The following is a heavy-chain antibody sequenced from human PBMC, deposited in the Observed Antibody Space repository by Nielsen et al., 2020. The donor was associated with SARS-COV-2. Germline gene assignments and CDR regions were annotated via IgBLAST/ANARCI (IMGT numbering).Heavy chain of an antibody. CDR3: ARDLVYKGRRWFDP. Sequence: GESLKISCAASGFTFDDYGMSWVRQAPGKGLEWVSGINWNGGSTGYADSVKGRFTISRDNAKNPLYLQMNSLRAEDTALYHCARDLVYKGRRWFDPWGQGTLVTVSS. D-gene: IGHD5-24*01. CDR1: GFTFDDYG. J-gene: IGHJ5*02. CDR2: INWNGGST. V-gene: IGHV3-20*01.